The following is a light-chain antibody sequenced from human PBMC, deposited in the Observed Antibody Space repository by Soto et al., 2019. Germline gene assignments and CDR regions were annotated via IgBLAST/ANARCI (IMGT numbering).Light chain of an antibody. Sequence: VLTQPPSASGTPGQRVTISCSGSSSNIESNYVYWYQQLPGSAPKLLIYRNDQRPSGVPDRFSGSKSGTSASLAISGLRSEDEAEYYCAAWDDSLSALVFGGGTKLTVL. CDR2: RND. V-gene: IGLV1-47*01. CDR3: AAWDDSLSALV. J-gene: IGLJ3*02. CDR1: SSNIESNY.